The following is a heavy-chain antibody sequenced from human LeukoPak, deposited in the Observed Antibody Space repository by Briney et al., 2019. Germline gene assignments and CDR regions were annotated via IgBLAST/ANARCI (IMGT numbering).Heavy chain of an antibody. V-gene: IGHV5-51*01. CDR1: GYSFTSYW. Sequence: GESLKISCKGSGYSFTSYWIGWVRQMPGKGLEWMGIIYPGDSDTRYSPSFQGQVTISADKSINTAYPQWSSLKASDTAMYYCARQLGYYDSSGYYSFWGQGTMVTVSS. D-gene: IGHD3-22*01. J-gene: IGHJ3*01. CDR3: ARQLGYYDSSGYYSF. CDR2: IYPGDSDT.